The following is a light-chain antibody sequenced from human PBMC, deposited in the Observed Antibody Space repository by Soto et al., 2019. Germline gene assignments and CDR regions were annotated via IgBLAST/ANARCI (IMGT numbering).Light chain of an antibody. CDR1: QGFSTW. Sequence: DIQMPQSPSSVSASVGDRVTITCRASQGFSTWLAWYRRKPGRAPELLIYSASSLHSGVPSRFSGSGSGTDFTLTSGSLQPEDFATYYCQQANSFPRTFGGGTEVEIK. CDR2: SAS. V-gene: IGKV1-12*01. J-gene: IGKJ4*01. CDR3: QQANSFPRT.